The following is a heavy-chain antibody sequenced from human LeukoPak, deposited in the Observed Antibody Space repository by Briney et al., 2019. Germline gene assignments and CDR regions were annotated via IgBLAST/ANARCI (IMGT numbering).Heavy chain of an antibody. CDR2: ISYTGGA. D-gene: IGHD3-22*01. CDR3: ARVYDTSGYYADF. Sequence: PSETLSLTCSVSGVSISSADYYWSWVRQPPGKGLEWIGYISYTGGAYYSPSLMSRLTISVDTSKNQFSLRLTSVTAADTAVYYCARVYDTSGYYADFWGQGSLVTVSS. CDR1: GVSISSADYY. V-gene: IGHV4-30-4*08. J-gene: IGHJ4*02.